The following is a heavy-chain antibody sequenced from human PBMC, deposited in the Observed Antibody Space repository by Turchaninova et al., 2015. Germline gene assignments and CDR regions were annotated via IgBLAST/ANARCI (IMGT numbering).Heavy chain of an antibody. V-gene: IGHV3-15*01. D-gene: IGHD2-15*01. J-gene: IGHJ4*02. CDR3: TTGQPVGVAATLFDY. CDR1: GVNFSNAW. Sequence: EVQLVESGGGLVKPGGSLRLYCAASGVNFSNAWLSWVRSAPGKGVECVGRIKSKTDSVTTHFAATSKGRLHIARDCSKNTLDLQMTSLKTEDTAVYYCTTGQPVGVAATLFDYWGQGTLVTVSS. CDR2: IKSKTDSVTT.